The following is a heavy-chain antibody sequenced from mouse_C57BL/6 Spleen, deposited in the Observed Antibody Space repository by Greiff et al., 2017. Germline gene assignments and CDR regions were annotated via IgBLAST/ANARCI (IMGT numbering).Heavy chain of an antibody. CDR2: ISSGSSTI. CDR3: ARPTTVEDWFAY. Sequence: EVKVEESGGGLVKPGGSLKLSCAASGFTFSDYGMHWVRQAPEKGLEWVAYISSGSSTIYYADTVKGRFTISRDNAKNTLFLQMTSLRSEDTAMYYCARPTTVEDWFAYWGQGTLVTVSA. V-gene: IGHV5-17*01. CDR1: GFTFSDYG. J-gene: IGHJ3*01. D-gene: IGHD1-1*01.